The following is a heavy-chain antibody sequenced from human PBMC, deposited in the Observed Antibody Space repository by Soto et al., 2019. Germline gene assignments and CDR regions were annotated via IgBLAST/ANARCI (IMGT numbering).Heavy chain of an antibody. Sequence: QVQLQESGPGLVKPSETLSLTCSVSGDSIGTYYWSWVRQPPGKGLEWLGFVHYSGSTQYNPSLKGRVTMSMATSKNQLSLKLRSVTAADTAVYYCARESEGGNVHDWFDPWGQGILVTVSS. J-gene: IGHJ5*02. V-gene: IGHV4-59*01. CDR3: ARESEGGNVHDWFDP. CDR1: GDSIGTYY. D-gene: IGHD1-1*01. CDR2: VHYSGST.